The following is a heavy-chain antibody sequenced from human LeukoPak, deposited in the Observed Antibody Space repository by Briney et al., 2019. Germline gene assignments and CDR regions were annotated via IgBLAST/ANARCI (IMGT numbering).Heavy chain of an antibody. CDR1: GGSISSYY. J-gene: IGHJ4*02. V-gene: IGHV4-59*12. CDR3: ARGSRDSSGYRPIDY. Sequence: PSETLSLTCTVSGGSISSYYWSWIRQPPGKGLEWIGEINYSGSTNYNPSLKSRVTISVDTSKNQFSLKLSSVTAADTAVYYCARGSRDSSGYRPIDYWGQGTLVTVSS. D-gene: IGHD3-22*01. CDR2: INYSGST.